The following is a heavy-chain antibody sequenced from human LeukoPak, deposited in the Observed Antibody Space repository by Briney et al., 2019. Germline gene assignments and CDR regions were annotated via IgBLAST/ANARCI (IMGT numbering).Heavy chain of an antibody. V-gene: IGHV3-74*01. J-gene: IGHJ4*02. D-gene: IGHD3-22*01. CDR1: GFAFNKYW. Sequence: GGSLRLSCAASGFAFNKYWMHWVRHTPGKGLVWVSRINGDGSTTSYADSVKGGFTISRDNAKNTLYLQMRSLRAEDTAVYYCATGNYYDSRGYYTFGHWGQGTLVTVSS. CDR2: INGDGSTT. CDR3: ATGNYYDSRGYYTFGH.